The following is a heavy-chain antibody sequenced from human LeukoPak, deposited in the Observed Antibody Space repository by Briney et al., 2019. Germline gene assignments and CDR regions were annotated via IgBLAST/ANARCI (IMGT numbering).Heavy chain of an antibody. CDR1: GGSFSGYY. CDR2: INHRGTT. CDR3: ARVSGNYGSGSYLDY. V-gene: IGHV4-34*01. Sequence: SETLSLTCAVYGGSFSGYYWSWVRQPPGKGLEWIGEINHRGTTNYNPSLKRRVPISVDTSKNQFSPKLSSVTAADTAVYYCARVSGNYGSGSYLDYWGQGTLVTVSS. J-gene: IGHJ4*02. D-gene: IGHD3-10*01.